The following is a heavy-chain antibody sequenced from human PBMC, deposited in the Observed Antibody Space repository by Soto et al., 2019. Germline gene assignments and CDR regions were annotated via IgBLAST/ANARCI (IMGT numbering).Heavy chain of an antibody. J-gene: IGHJ6*02. CDR3: TREDTAMMYYYYYGMDV. CDR2: IKSKTDGGTT. CDR1: GFTFSNAW. D-gene: IGHD5-18*01. V-gene: IGHV3-15*01. Sequence: GGSLRLSCAASGFTFSNAWMSWVRQAPGKGLEWVGRIKSKTDGGTTDYAAPVKGRFTISRDDSKNTLYLQMNSLKTEDTAVYYCTREDTAMMYYYYYGMDVWGQGTTVTVSS.